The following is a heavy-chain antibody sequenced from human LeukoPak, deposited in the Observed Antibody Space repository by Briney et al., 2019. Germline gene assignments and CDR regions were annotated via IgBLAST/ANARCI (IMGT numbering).Heavy chain of an antibody. D-gene: IGHD3-3*01. CDR1: GSTFSSYA. CDR3: ARHRFWSGYYRDY. Sequence: SVRVSCKASGSTFSSYAISWVRQAPGQGLEWMGGIIPIFGTANYAQKFQGRVTITTDESTSTAYMELSSLRSEDTAVYYCARHRFWSGYYRDYWGQGTLVTVSS. CDR2: IIPIFGTA. J-gene: IGHJ4*02. V-gene: IGHV1-69*05.